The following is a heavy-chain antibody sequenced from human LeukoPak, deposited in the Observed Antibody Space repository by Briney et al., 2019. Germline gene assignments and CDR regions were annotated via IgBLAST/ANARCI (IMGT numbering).Heavy chain of an antibody. V-gene: IGHV3-33*05. CDR1: GFIFSTSG. CDR2: KLYDGTTK. D-gene: IGHD3-22*01. J-gene: IGHJ4*02. CDR3: AREGSSGLSFCDY. Sequence: PGVSLRLPCAASGFIFSTSGMHWVRHAPGRALEWVAVKLYDGTTKLYADSVKGRFTISRDNSKNTLYVHMHSLRREDTAVYYCAREGSSGLSFCDYWGQGTLVTVSP.